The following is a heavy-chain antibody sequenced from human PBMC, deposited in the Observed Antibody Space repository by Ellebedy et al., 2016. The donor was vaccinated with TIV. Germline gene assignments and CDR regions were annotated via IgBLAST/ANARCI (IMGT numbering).Heavy chain of an antibody. CDR1: GFSFTNHH. Sequence: ASVKVSCXSSGFSFTNHHIHWVRQAPGQGLEWVGWIHPNSGGTNYAQRFQGRITMTRDRSVRTVYMEISTLTSDDTAVYYCARDPQRAAGTWYGHDFSSYMDVWGRGTTVTVSS. CDR3: ARDPQRAAGTWYGHDFSSYMDV. V-gene: IGHV1-2*02. J-gene: IGHJ6*04. CDR2: IHPNSGGT. D-gene: IGHD6-13*01.